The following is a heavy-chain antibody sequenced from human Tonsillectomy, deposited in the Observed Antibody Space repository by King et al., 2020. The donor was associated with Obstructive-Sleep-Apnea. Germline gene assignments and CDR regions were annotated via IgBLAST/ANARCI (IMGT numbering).Heavy chain of an antibody. CDR2: IGTAGDT. V-gene: IGHV3-13*04. CDR1: GFTFSTYD. D-gene: IGHD3-10*01. Sequence: VQLVGSGGGLVQPGGSLRLSCAASGFTFSTYDMHWVRQATGKGLEWVSAIGTAGDTYYPGSVKGRLPISRENAKNSLYLQMNSLRAGDTAVYYCARGGSGSYYGYYNYNVMDVWGQGTTVTVSS. CDR3: ARGGSGSYYGYYNYNVMDV. J-gene: IGHJ6*02.